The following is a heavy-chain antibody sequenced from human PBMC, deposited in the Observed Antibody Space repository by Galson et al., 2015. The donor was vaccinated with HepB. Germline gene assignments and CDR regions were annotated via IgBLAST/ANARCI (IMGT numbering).Heavy chain of an antibody. CDR3: EVMFAEGKDV. CDR1: GFIFSNYW. V-gene: IGHV3-74*01. Sequence: SLRLSCAASGFIFSNYWMHWVRQAPGKGLMWVSRINSDGTITNYADSVRSRFTVSRDNAKNILYLQLDSLRVEDTAVYYCEVMFAEGKDVWGQGTTVTVSS. D-gene: IGHD2-21*01. J-gene: IGHJ6*02. CDR2: INSDGTIT.